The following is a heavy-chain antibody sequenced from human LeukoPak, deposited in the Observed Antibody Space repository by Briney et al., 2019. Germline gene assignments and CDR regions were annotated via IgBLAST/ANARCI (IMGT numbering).Heavy chain of an antibody. D-gene: IGHD6-13*01. J-gene: IGHJ4*02. CDR2: IYSGGTT. Sequence: PGGSLRLSCVACGFTVSSDYMSWVRQAPGKGLEWVSVIYSGGTTFYADFMKGRFTISRDNSKNTLYLQMHSLRAEDTAVYYCARSGTITAAGLFDSWGQGTLVTVSS. V-gene: IGHV3-53*01. CDR1: GFTVSSDY. CDR3: ARSGTITAAGLFDS.